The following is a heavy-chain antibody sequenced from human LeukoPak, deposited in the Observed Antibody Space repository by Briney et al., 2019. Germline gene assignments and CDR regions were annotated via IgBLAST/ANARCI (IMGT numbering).Heavy chain of an antibody. CDR3: ARTSVSTLSYSSSWMELGFDY. V-gene: IGHV4-61*02. CDR2: IYTSGST. CDR1: GGSISSGSYY. Sequence: SQTLSLTCTVSGGSISSGSYYWSWIRQPAGKGLEWIGRIYTSGSTNYNPSLKSRVTISVDTSKNQFSLKLSSVTAADTAVYYCARTSVSTLSYSSSWMELGFDYWGQGTLVTVSS. D-gene: IGHD6-13*01. J-gene: IGHJ4*02.